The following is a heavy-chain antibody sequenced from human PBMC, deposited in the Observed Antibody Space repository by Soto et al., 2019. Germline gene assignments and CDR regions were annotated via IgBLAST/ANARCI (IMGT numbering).Heavy chain of an antibody. CDR3: AKDRDIVVVVAALQH. Sequence: QVQLVESGGGVVQPGRSLRLSCAASGFTFSSYGMHWVRQAPGKGLEWVAVISYDGSNKYYADSVKGRFTISRDNSKNTLYPQTNSLRAEDTAVYYCAKDRDIVVVVAALQHWGQGTLVTVSS. CDR1: GFTFSSYG. CDR2: ISYDGSNK. V-gene: IGHV3-30*18. J-gene: IGHJ1*01. D-gene: IGHD2-15*01.